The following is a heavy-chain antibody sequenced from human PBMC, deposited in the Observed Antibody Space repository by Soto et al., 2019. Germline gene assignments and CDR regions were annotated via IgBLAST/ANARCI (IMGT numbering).Heavy chain of an antibody. Sequence: KSSETLSLTCTVSGGSVVSFYWNWIRQSPGKGLEWIGYIYYSGNTNYNSSLKSRVTISVDTSKNQFSLKLNSVTAADTAVYYCARSQSSSPSLYNWFDSWGQGTLVTVSS. V-gene: IGHV4-59*02. CDR1: GGSVVSFY. CDR3: ARSQSSSPSLYNWFDS. CDR2: IYYSGNT. D-gene: IGHD6-6*01. J-gene: IGHJ5*01.